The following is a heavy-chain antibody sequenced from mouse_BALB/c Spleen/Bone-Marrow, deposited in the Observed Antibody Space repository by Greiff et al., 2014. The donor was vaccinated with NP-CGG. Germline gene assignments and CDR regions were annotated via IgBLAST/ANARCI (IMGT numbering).Heavy chain of an antibody. Sequence: LKHSGSELVRPGASVKLSCKASGYTFTSYWMHWVKQRHGQGLEWIGNIYPGSGSTNYDEKFKSKGTLTVDTSSSTAYMHLSSLTSEDSAVYYCTSWDYWGQGTTLTVPS. V-gene: IGHV1S22*01. CDR3: TSWDY. CDR2: IYPGSGST. CDR1: GYTFTSYW. J-gene: IGHJ2*01.